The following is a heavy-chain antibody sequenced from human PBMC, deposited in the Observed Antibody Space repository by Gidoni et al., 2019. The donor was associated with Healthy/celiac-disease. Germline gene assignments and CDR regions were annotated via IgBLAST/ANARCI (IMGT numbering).Heavy chain of an antibody. D-gene: IGHD3-9*01. V-gene: IGHV4-59*01. CDR3: ARGDYDILTASYWYFDL. Sequence: QVQLQESGPGLVKPSETLSLTCTVSGGSISSYYWSWIRQPPGKGLEWIGYIYYSGSTNYNPSLKSRVTISVDTSKNQFSLKLSSVTAADTAVYYCARGDYDILTASYWYFDLWGRGTLVTVSS. CDR2: IYYSGST. J-gene: IGHJ2*01. CDR1: GGSISSYY.